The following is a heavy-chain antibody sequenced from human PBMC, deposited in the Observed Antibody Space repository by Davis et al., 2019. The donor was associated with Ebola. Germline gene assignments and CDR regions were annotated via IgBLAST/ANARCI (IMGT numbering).Heavy chain of an antibody. J-gene: IGHJ5*02. CDR1: GFTFSDFS. V-gene: IGHV3-48*02. Sequence: ESLKISCAASGFTFSDFSMNWVRQAPGKALEWISFITSGSNAIHYADSVKGRFTVSRDNVKNSLFLEMSSLRDEDSAVYYCVRDYIFAFDLWGQGARVTVSS. CDR2: ITSGSNAI. D-gene: IGHD4-11*01. CDR3: VRDYIFAFDL.